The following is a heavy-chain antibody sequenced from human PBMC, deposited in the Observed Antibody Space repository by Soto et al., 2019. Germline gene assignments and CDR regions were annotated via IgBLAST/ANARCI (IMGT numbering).Heavy chain of an antibody. D-gene: IGHD2-21*01. CDR1: GFSLGTSGMC. J-gene: IGHJ4*02. V-gene: IGHV2-70*01. Sequence: SGPTLMNPTQTLTLTCTFSGFSLGTSGMCVSLIRQPPGRALEWLALIDWDDDKYYSTPLKTRLTISKDTSKNQVVLTMTNMDPVDTATYYCARIRRWWGFFDYWGQGTLVTVYS. CDR2: IDWDDDK. CDR3: ARIRRWWGFFDY.